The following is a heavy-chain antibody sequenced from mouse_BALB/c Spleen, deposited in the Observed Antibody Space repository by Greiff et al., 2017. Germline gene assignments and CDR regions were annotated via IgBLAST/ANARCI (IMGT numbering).Heavy chain of an antibody. CDR2: INPYNDGT. CDR3: ARGDWDAGFAY. V-gene: IGHV1-14*01. D-gene: IGHD4-1*01. J-gene: IGHJ3*01. Sequence: VQLKQSGPELVKPGASVKMSCKASGYTFTSYVMHWVKQKPGQGLEWIGYINPYNDGTKYNEKFKGKATLTSDKSSSTAYMELSSLTSEDSAVYYCARGDWDAGFAYWGQGTLVTVSA. CDR1: GYTFTSYV.